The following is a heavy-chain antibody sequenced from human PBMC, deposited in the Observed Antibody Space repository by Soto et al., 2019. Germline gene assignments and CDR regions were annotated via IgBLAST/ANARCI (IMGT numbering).Heavy chain of an antibody. CDR3: ARSRIEHQHYYHFALDG. Sequence: QVRLQQWGAGLLRPSETLSLTCTVYGGSFSDYYWTWIRQSPGAGLEWIGETHQSGLNNYNPSLGSLVTMSVDSSERQFSLYLRSFTAADTVIFYCARSRIEHQHYYHFALDGWGQGTSVTVSS. CDR2: THQSGLN. V-gene: IGHV4-34*01. D-gene: IGHD2-2*01. CDR1: GGSFSDYY. J-gene: IGHJ6*02.